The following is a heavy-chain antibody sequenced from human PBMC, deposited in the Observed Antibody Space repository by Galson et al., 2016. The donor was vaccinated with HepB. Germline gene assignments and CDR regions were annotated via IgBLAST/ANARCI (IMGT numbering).Heavy chain of an antibody. J-gene: IGHJ4*02. D-gene: IGHD3-3*01. CDR3: AKGYGVWTAFDY. Sequence: SLRLSCAASGFTFSYYGMHWVRQAPGKGLEWVAVIWYDGSNKYYADSVKGRFTISRDNSKNTLYLQMNSLRAEDTAVYYCAKGYGVWTAFDYWGQGTLVTVSS. V-gene: IGHV3-33*06. CDR2: IWYDGSNK. CDR1: GFTFSYYG.